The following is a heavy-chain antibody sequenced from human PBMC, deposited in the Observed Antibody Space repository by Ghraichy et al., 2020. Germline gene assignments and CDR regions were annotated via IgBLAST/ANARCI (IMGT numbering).Heavy chain of an antibody. J-gene: IGHJ4*02. CDR1: GFTFSSYS. CDR3: ARERRDESYFDY. CDR2: ISSSSSYI. V-gene: IGHV3-21*01. Sequence: LSLTCAASGFTFSSYSMNWVRQAPGKGLEWVSSISSSSSYIYYADSVKGRFTISRDNAKNSLYLQMNSLRAEDTAVYYCARERRDESYFDYWGQGTLVTVSS. D-gene: IGHD5-24*01.